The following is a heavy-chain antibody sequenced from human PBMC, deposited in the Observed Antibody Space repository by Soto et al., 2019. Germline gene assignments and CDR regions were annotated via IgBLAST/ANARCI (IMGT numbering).Heavy chain of an antibody. CDR2: IIPIFGTA. D-gene: IGHD3-22*01. J-gene: IGHJ2*01. CDR3: ATERIGTMIVVVASGFDL. CDR1: GGTFSSYA. Sequence: QVQLVQSGAEVKKPGSSVKVSCKASGGTFSSYAISWVRQAPGQGLEWMGGIIPIFGTANYAQKFQGRVTVTADEPTRPAYMELSGLRSEDTAVYYCATERIGTMIVVVASGFDLWGRGTLVTVSS. V-gene: IGHV1-69*12.